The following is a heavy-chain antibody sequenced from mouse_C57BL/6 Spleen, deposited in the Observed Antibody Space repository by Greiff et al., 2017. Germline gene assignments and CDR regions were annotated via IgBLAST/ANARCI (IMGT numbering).Heavy chain of an antibody. CDR2: IAPNSGGT. V-gene: IGHV1-72*01. CDR1: GYTFTSYW. Sequence: QVQLQQPGAELVKPGASVKLSCKASGYTFTSYWMHWVKQRPGRGLEWIGRIAPNSGGTKYNEKFKSKATLTVDKPSSAAYMQLSSLTSEDSAVFFCARGDGYYGWFAYWGQGTLVTVSA. CDR3: ARGDGYYGWFAY. D-gene: IGHD2-3*01. J-gene: IGHJ3*01.